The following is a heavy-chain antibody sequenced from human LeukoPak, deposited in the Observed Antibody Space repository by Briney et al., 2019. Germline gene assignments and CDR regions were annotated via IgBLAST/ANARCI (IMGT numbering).Heavy chain of an antibody. CDR1: GFTFSSYG. V-gene: IGHV3-33*01. D-gene: IGHD6-6*01. Sequence: PGGSLRLSCAASGFTFSSYGMHWVRQAPGKGLEWVAVIWYDGSNKYYADSVKGRFTISRDNPKNTLYLQMNSLRAEDTAVYYCALSIAARPYYFDYWGQGTLVTVSS. CDR3: ALSIAARPYYFDY. CDR2: IWYDGSNK. J-gene: IGHJ4*02.